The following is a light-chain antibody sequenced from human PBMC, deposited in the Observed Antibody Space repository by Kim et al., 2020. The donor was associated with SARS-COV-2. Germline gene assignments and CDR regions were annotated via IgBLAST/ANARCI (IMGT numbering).Light chain of an antibody. CDR3: SSYAGDYTFR. CDR2: DAT. J-gene: IGLJ2*01. Sequence: QSALSQPRSVSGSPGQSVTISCTGATSDAAGYKSVSWYQQHPGKTPRLLIYDATKRPSGVHDRFSGSTSGSTATLTISGLQVEDEADYYCSSYAGDYTFRFDGGTKVTVL. CDR1: TSDAAGYKS. V-gene: IGLV2-11*01.